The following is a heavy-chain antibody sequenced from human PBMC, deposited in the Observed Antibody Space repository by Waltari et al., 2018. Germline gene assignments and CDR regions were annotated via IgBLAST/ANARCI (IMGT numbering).Heavy chain of an antibody. D-gene: IGHD3-10*01. V-gene: IGHV3-23*01. J-gene: IGHJ4*02. CDR2: ISGSGGST. CDR3: AKVQDSMVPANFDY. Sequence: EVQLLQSGGGLVQPGGSLRLSCAASGFTFSSYAMGWVRQAPGKGLEWVSAISGSGGSTYYADSGKGRFTSSRDKSKNTLYLQMNSLRAEDTAVYYCAKVQDSMVPANFDYWGQGTLVTVSS. CDR1: GFTFSSYA.